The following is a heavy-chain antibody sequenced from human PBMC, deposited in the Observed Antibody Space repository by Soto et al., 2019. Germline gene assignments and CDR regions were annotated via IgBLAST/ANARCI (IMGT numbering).Heavy chain of an antibody. D-gene: IGHD2-21*02. CDR1: GGSSSSRGYS. J-gene: IGHJ4*02. CDR3: ARATAIGSYFDY. Sequence: QLQLQESGSGLVKPSQTLSITCAVSGGSSSSRGYSWSWIRQPPGKGLGWIGYLYRSGSTYYNLCPTSRVTRSVDRSKNQFALKLSSVTAADTAVYYCARATAIGSYFDYWGEGSLVTGSS. V-gene: IGHV4-30-2*01. CDR2: LYRSGST.